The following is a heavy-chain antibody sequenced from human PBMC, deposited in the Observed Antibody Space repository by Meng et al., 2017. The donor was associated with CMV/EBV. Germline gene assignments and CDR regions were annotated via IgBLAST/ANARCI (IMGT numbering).Heavy chain of an antibody. CDR1: GFTVSSNY. CDR3: ARDSESYA. D-gene: IGHD1-26*01. Sequence: GESLKISCAASGFTVSSNYMSWVRQAPGKGLEWVSVIYSGGSTYYADSMKGRFTISRDNSKNTLYLQMNSLRAEDTAVYYCARDSESYAWGQGTLVTVSS. CDR2: IYSGGST. V-gene: IGHV3-53*01. J-gene: IGHJ4*02.